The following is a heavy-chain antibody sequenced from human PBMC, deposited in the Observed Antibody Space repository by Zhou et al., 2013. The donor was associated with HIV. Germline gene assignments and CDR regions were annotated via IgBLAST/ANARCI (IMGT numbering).Heavy chain of an antibody. J-gene: IGHJ4*02. CDR1: NLTVRNNY. CDR3: ARGGPRSRPFDY. V-gene: IGHV3-53*01. D-gene: IGHD5-12*01. Sequence: EVQLVESGGDLIQTGGSLRVSCAASNLTVRNNYMSWVRQAPGKGLEWVSMIYSGGDTYYADSVRGRFIISRDNSKNTLYLQMNSLRTDDSAVYYCARGGPRSRPFDYWGRGTLVIVSS. CDR2: IYSGGDT.